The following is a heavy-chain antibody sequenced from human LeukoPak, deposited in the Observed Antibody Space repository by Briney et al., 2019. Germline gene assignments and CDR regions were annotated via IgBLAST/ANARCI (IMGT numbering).Heavy chain of an antibody. V-gene: IGHV1-24*01. CDR2: FDPEDGEA. CDR3: ATLFTIFGVVISDGILFY. J-gene: IGHJ4*02. Sequence: ASVKVSCKVSGYTLTELSMHWVRQAPGKGLEWMGGFDPEDGEAIYAQKFQGRVTMTEDTSTDTAYMELSSLRSEDTAVYYCATLFTIFGVVISDGILFYWGQGTLVTVSS. CDR1: GYTLTELS. D-gene: IGHD3-3*01.